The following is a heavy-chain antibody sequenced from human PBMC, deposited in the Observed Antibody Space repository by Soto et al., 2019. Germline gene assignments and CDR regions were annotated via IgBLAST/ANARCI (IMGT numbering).Heavy chain of an antibody. CDR3: ATDYDSRVYPRWYFDL. CDR1: GFTFSSYG. V-gene: IGHV3-33*01. J-gene: IGHJ2*01. Sequence: QVQLVESGGGVVQPGRSLRLSCAASGFTFSSYGMHWVRQAPGKGLEWVAVIWYDGSSKYYADSVKGRFTISRDNSTNTLYLQMKSRRGEDTAVYYCATDYDSRVYPRWYFDLWGRGTLVTVSS. D-gene: IGHD3-22*01. CDR2: IWYDGSSK.